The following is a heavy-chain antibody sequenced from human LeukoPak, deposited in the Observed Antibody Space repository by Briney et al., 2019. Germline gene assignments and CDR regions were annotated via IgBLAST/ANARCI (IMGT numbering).Heavy chain of an antibody. V-gene: IGHV1-46*01. J-gene: IGHJ5*02. CDR1: GYTFTSYY. D-gene: IGHD3-10*01. Sequence: ASVKVSCKASGYTFTSYYMHWVRQAPGQGLEWMGIINPSGGSTSYAQKFQGRVTMTRDTSTSTVYMELSSLRSEDTAGYYCARDLYYVSGSYQNWFDPWGQGTLVTVSS. CDR2: INPSGGST. CDR3: ARDLYYVSGSYQNWFDP.